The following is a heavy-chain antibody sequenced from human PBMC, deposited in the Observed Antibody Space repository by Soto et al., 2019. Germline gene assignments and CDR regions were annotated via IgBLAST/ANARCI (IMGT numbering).Heavy chain of an antibody. J-gene: IGHJ3*01. V-gene: IGHV5-51*01. CDR2: IYPGDSDT. Sequence: GESLKISCKGSGYSFAGYWIGWVRQMPGKGLDWMGVIYPGDSDTRYSPSFHGQVTISADKSISTAYLQWSSLKASDTAMYFCARLTVVRGVFDGFNVWGQGTMVTVSS. D-gene: IGHD3-10*01. CDR3: ARLTVVRGVFDGFNV. CDR1: GYSFAGYW.